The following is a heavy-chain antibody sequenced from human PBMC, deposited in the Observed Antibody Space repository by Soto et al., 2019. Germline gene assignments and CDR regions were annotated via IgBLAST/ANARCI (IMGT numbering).Heavy chain of an antibody. CDR2: IDWDDDK. CDR3: SRGYADLGR. V-gene: IGHV2-70*11. Sequence: SGPTLVNPTQTLTLTCTFSGFSLDTPGMCLSWIRQPPGKALEWLARIDWDDDKYYTTSLRTRLSISRDTSRNQVVLTLTNVDPVDTATYYCSRGYADLGRWGQGSRVTVSS. J-gene: IGHJ4*02. CDR1: GFSLDTPGMC. D-gene: IGHD5-18*01.